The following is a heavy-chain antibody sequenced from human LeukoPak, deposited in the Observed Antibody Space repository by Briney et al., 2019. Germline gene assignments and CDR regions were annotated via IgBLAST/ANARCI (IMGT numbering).Heavy chain of an antibody. J-gene: IGHJ4*02. V-gene: IGHV4-31*03. CDR2: IYYSGST. D-gene: IGHD5-12*01. CDR3: ARGGVATLFDY. Sequence: PSETLSLTCTVSGGSISSGGYYWSWIRQHPGKGLEWIGYIYYSGSTYYNPSLKSRVTISVDTPKNQFSLKLSSVTAADTAVYYCARGGVATLFDYWGQGTLVTVSS. CDR1: GGSISSGGYY.